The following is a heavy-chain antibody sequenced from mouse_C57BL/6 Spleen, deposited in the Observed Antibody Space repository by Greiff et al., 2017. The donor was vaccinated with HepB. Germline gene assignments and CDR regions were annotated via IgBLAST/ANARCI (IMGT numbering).Heavy chain of an antibody. CDR3: AREEGYGSTAVFAY. Sequence: VQLQQSDAELVKPGASVKISCKVSGYPFTDHTIHWMKQRPEQGLELIGYIYPRDGSTKYNEKFKGKATLTADNSSSTAYMQINSLTSEDSAVYFGAREEGYGSTAVFAYWGQGTLVTVSA. CDR1: GYPFTDHT. D-gene: IGHD1-1*01. V-gene: IGHV1-78*01. J-gene: IGHJ3*01. CDR2: IYPRDGST.